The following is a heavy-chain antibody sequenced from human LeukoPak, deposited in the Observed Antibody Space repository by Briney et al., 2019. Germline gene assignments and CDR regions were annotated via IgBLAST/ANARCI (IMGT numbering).Heavy chain of an antibody. D-gene: IGHD4-17*01. CDR2: ITGSSGII. J-gene: IGHJ6*03. CDR1: GFTFSSYS. V-gene: IGHV3-48*01. Sequence: GGSLRLSCVASGFTFSSYSMNWVRQAPGKGLEWLSYITGSSGIIYYADSVKGRFTISRDNAKNSPYLQMNSLRAEDTAVYYCARNYGDFGRYYYMDVWGKGTTVIVSS. CDR3: ARNYGDFGRYYYMDV.